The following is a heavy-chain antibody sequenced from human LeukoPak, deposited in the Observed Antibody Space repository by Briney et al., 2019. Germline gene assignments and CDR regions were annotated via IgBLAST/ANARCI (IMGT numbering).Heavy chain of an antibody. CDR1: GGSINSSYYY. J-gene: IGHJ3*02. D-gene: IGHD4-17*01. CDR2: IYYSGST. CDR3: ARVLTVTRDAFDI. Sequence: SETLSLTCTVSGGSINSSYYYWSWIRQHPGKGLEWIGYIYYSGSTYYNPSLKSRVTISVDTSKNQFSLKLSSVTAADTAVYYCARVLTVTRDAFDIWGQGTMVTVSP. V-gene: IGHV4-31*03.